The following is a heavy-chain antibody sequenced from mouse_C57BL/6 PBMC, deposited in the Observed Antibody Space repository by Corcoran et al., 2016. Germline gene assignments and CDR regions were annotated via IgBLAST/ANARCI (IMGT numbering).Heavy chain of an antibody. CDR1: GYTFTTYG. J-gene: IGHJ4*01. V-gene: IGHV9-3*01. CDR3: ARGAYDYYAMDY. Sequence: QIQLVQSGPELKKPGETVKISCKASGYTFTTYGMSWVKQAPGKGLKWMGWINTYSGVPTYADDFKGRFAFSFETSASTAYLQINNLKNEDTATYFCARGAYDYYAMDYWGQGTSVTVSS. CDR2: INTYSGVP.